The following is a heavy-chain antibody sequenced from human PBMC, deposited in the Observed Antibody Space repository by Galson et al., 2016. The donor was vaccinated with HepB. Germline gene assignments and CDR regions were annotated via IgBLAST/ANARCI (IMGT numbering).Heavy chain of an antibody. V-gene: IGHV3-48*03. CDR3: AGYKPRFWSGSSKYYYYGMDV. D-gene: IGHD3-3*01. Sequence: SLRLSCAASGFTFSDYEMQWVRQAPGKGLEWVSYMSSSAGTKYYADSVKGRLTIPRDNAKNSLYLQMNSLRAEDTAVYYCAGYKPRFWSGSSKYYYYGMDVWGQGTTVTVSS. CDR1: GFTFSDYE. CDR2: MSSSAGTK. J-gene: IGHJ6*02.